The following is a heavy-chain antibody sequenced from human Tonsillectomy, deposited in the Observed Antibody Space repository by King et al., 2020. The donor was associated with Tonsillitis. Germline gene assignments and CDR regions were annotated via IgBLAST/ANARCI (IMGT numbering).Heavy chain of an antibody. V-gene: IGHV3-30-3*01. Sequence: VQLVESGGGVVQPGRSLRLSCAASGFIFRTSGMHWVRQAPGKGLAWGAVISYDGSKKYYADSVKGRFTISRDNSKNTGYLQMNSLRVEDTALYYCARDLSGSRDCWGKGTMVTVSS. D-gene: IGHD1-26*01. J-gene: IGHJ3*01. CDR2: ISYDGSKK. CDR3: ARDLSGSRDC. CDR1: GFIFRTSG.